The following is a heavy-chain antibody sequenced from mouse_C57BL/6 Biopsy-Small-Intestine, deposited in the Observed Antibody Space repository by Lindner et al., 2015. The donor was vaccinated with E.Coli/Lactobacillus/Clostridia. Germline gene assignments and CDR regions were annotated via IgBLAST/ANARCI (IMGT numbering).Heavy chain of an antibody. Sequence: VQLQESGPELEKPGASVKISCKASGYAFSSSWMNWVKQRPGKGLEWIGRIYPGDGDTNYNGKFKGRATLTADKSSSTAYMQLSSLTSEDSAVYFCARGYYGIFDYWGQGTTLTVSS. D-gene: IGHD2-1*01. CDR3: ARGYYGIFDY. CDR1: GYAFSSSW. V-gene: IGHV1-82*01. CDR2: IYPGDGDT. J-gene: IGHJ2*01.